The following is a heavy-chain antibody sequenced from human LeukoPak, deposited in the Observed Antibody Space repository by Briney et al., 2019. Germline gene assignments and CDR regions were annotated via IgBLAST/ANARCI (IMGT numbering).Heavy chain of an antibody. D-gene: IGHD1-26*01. CDR1: GGSISSGSYY. V-gene: IGHV4-61*02. J-gene: IGHJ4*02. CDR2: IYTSGST. Sequence: SEALSLTCTVSGGSISSGSYYWSWIRQPAGKGLEWIGRIYTSGSTNYNPSLKSRVTISVDTSKNQFSLELSSVTAADTAVYYCARDRIVGGSYHDYWGQGTLVTVSS. CDR3: ARDRIVGGSYHDY.